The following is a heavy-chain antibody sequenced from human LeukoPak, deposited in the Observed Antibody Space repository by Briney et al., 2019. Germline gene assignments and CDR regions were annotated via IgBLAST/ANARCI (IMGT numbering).Heavy chain of an antibody. J-gene: IGHJ6*02. CDR2: IYPGDSDT. Sequence: GESLKISCKGSGYSFTSYWIGWVRQMPGKGLEWMGIIYPGDSDTRYSPSFRGQVTISADKSISTAYLQWSSLKASDTAMYYCARHPIVVVPAAGHYYGMDVWGQGTTVTVSS. D-gene: IGHD2-2*01. V-gene: IGHV5-51*01. CDR1: GYSFTSYW. CDR3: ARHPIVVVPAAGHYYGMDV.